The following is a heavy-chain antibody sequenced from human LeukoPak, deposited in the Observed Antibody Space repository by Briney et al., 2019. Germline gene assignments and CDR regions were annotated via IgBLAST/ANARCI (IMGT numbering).Heavy chain of an antibody. D-gene: IGHD5-18*01. CDR3: ARDRLDTVMVKSDAADGH. Sequence: ASVKVSCKASGGTFSNYGVSWVRQAPGQGLEWMGRIIPILGIASYAQKFQGRVTITADKSTSTAYMELSSLRSEDTAMYYCARDRLDTVMVKSDAADGHWGQGTLVTVSS. CDR1: GGTFSNYG. V-gene: IGHV1-69*04. J-gene: IGHJ4*02. CDR2: IIPILGIA.